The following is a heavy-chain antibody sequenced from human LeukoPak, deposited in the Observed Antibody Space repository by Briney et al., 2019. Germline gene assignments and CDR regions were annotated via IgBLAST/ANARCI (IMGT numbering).Heavy chain of an antibody. CDR1: GYTLTELS. V-gene: IGHV1-24*01. Sequence: ASVKVSCKVSGYTLTELSMHWVRQAPGKGLEWMGGFEPEDGETIYAQKFQGRVSMTEDTSTDTAYMELSSLRSEDTAVYYCATDPFQMTTVTTRPLGYWGQGTLVTVSS. CDR2: FEPEDGET. D-gene: IGHD4-17*01. J-gene: IGHJ4*02. CDR3: ATDPFQMTTVTTRPLGY.